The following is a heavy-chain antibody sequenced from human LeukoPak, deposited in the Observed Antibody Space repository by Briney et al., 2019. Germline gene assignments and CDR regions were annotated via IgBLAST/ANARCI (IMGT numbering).Heavy chain of an antibody. Sequence: PGGSLRLSCRASGFTLIDYNMHWVRQAPGKGLEHVAFIQFDGTTEYYTASVKGRFTMSRDKSKNTLYLQMNSLRGGDTAVYYCARGAAVALELWGQGTLVTVSS. CDR1: GFTLIDYN. CDR3: ARGAAVALEL. CDR2: IQFDGTTE. J-gene: IGHJ4*02. D-gene: IGHD6-19*01. V-gene: IGHV3-30*02.